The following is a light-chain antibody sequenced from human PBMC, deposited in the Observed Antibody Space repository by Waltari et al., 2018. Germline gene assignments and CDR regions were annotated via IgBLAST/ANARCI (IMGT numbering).Light chain of an antibody. CDR1: QSLLDSEDGNTY. CDR3: MQAVEFPYS. V-gene: IGKV2-40*01. CDR2: EVS. Sequence: DIVMTQTPLSLPVTLGEPASISCRSSQSLLDSEDGNTYLEWYLQKPGQSPQLLIYEVSNRASGVPDRFSGSGSDTDFTLKISRVEAEDVGVYYCMQAVEFPYSFGQGTKVEIK. J-gene: IGKJ2*03.